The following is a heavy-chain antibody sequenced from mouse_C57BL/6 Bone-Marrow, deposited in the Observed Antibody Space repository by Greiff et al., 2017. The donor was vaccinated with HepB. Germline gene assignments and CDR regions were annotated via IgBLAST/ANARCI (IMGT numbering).Heavy chain of an antibody. CDR2: IHPNSGST. CDR3: ARRRLLRPWYFDV. D-gene: IGHD1-2*01. Sequence: QVQLKQPGAELVKPGASVKLSCKASGYTFTSYWMHWVKQRPGQGLEWIGMIHPNSGSTNYNEKFKSKATLTVDKSSSTAYMQLSSLTSEDSAVYYCARRRLLRPWYFDVWGTGTTVTVSS. J-gene: IGHJ1*03. CDR1: GYTFTSYW. V-gene: IGHV1-64*01.